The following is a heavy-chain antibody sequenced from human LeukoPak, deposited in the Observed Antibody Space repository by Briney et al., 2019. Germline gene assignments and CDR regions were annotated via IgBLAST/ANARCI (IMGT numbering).Heavy chain of an antibody. CDR1: GGSLGVHY. CDR3: AMGHDQLLPHNWFDP. CDR2: VYHTGRT. J-gene: IGHJ5*02. D-gene: IGHD2-2*01. V-gene: IGHV4-59*11. Sequence: PSETLALTCTLSGGSLGVHYWSWIRQPPGKQLEWIGYVYHTGRTNYNPSLRSRVTMSVDAPKHRISLDLTSVTAADTAVYYCAMGHDQLLPHNWFDPWGQGIPVIVSS.